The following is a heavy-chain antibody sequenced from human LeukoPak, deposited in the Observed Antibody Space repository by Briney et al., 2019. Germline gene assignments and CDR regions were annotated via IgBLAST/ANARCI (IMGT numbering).Heavy chain of an antibody. J-gene: IGHJ4*02. V-gene: IGHV1-46*01. D-gene: IGHD4/OR15-4a*01. CDR2: INPSGGST. CDR3: ARDCRLIPRLWWERGYFDY. Sequence: ASVKVSCKASGYTFTSYYMHWVRQAPGQGLEWMGIINPSGGSTSYAQKFQGRVTMTRDTSTSTVYMELSSLRSEDTAVYYCARDCRLIPRLWWERGYFDYWGQGTLVTVSS. CDR1: GYTFTSYY.